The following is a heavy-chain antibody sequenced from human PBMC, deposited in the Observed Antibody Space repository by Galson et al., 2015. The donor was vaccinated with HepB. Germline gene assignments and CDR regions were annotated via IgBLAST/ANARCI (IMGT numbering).Heavy chain of an antibody. J-gene: IGHJ4*02. CDR3: ARDALYYYDSSGYYY. CDR2: INTYNGNT. D-gene: IGHD3-22*01. V-gene: IGHV1-18*01. Sequence: SVKVSCKASGYTFTSYAISWVRQAPGQGLEWMGWINTYNGNTDYAQKLQGRVTMTTDTSTSTAYMELRSLRSDDTAVYYCARDALYYYDSSGYYYWGQGTLVTVSS. CDR1: GYTFTSYA.